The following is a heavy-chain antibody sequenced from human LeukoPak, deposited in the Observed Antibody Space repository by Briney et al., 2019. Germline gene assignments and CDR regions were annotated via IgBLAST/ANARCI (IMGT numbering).Heavy chain of an antibody. CDR1: GGSFSGYY. CDR2: INHSGST. D-gene: IGHD2-15*01. CDR3: AGAQGYCSGGSCYTVDY. Sequence: SETLSLTCAVYGGSFSGYYWSWIRQPPGKGLEWIGEINHSGSTNYNPSLKSRVTISVDTSKNQFSLKLSSVTAADTAVYYCAGAQGYCSGGSCYTVDYWGQGTLVTVSS. J-gene: IGHJ4*02. V-gene: IGHV4-34*01.